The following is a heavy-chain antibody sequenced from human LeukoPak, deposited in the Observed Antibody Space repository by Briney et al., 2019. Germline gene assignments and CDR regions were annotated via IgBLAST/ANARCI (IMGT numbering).Heavy chain of an antibody. CDR1: GGSFSGYY. Sequence: SETLSLTCAVYGGSFSGYYWSWIRQPPGKGLEWIGEINHSGSTNYNPSLKSRVTISVDTSKNRFSLKLSSVTAADTAVYYCARAGVVVAATPTGWFDPWGQGTLVTVSS. CDR3: ARAGVVVAATPTGWFDP. CDR2: INHSGST. J-gene: IGHJ5*02. V-gene: IGHV4-34*01. D-gene: IGHD2-15*01.